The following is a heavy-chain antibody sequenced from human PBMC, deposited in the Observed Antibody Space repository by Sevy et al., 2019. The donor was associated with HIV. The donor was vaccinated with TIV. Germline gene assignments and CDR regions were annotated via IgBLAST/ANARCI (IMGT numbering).Heavy chain of an antibody. Sequence: GGSLRLSCRASGFTFSNYDMHWVRQATGKGLEWVSGIDNDGDTYYPDSVKGRFTISRENGRDSLYLQMNGLRAGDTAVYYCARELYYGMDVWGQGTTVTVSS. V-gene: IGHV3-13*01. CDR3: ARELYYGMDV. J-gene: IGHJ6*02. CDR2: IDNDGDT. CDR1: GFTFSNYD. D-gene: IGHD3-10*01.